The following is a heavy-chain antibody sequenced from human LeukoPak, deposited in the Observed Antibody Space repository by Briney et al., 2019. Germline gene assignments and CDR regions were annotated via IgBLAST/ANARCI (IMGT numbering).Heavy chain of an antibody. Sequence: ASVKVSCKASGGTFSSYAISWVRQAPGQGLEWMGWISAYNGNTNYAQKLQGRVTMTTDTSTSTAYMELRSLRSDDTAVYYCARDYTYSWESSSSYSYYYMDVWGEGTTVTVSS. CDR1: GGTFSSYA. V-gene: IGHV1-18*01. D-gene: IGHD6-6*01. CDR2: ISAYNGNT. CDR3: ARDYTYSWESSSSYSYYYMDV. J-gene: IGHJ6*03.